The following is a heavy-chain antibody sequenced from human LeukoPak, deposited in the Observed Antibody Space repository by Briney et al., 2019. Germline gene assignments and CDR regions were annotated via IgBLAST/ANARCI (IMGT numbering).Heavy chain of an antibody. CDR2: ISGSGGST. D-gene: IGHD6-19*01. J-gene: IGHJ6*02. CDR1: GFTFSSYA. CDR3: ARRTSSGPTYYYYGMDV. V-gene: IGHV3-23*01. Sequence: AGGSLRLSCAASGFTFSSYAMSWVRQAPGKGLEWVSAISGSGGSTYYADSVKGRFTISRDNSKNTLYLQMNSLRAEDTAVYYCARRTSSGPTYYYYGMDVWGQGTTVTVSS.